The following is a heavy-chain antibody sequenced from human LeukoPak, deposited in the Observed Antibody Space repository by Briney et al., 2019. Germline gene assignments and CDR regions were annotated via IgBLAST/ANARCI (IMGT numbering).Heavy chain of an antibody. CDR1: GFTFSNYG. CDR2: ISYDGGNK. D-gene: IGHD2-15*01. Sequence: GGSLRLSCAASGFTFSNYGMHWVSQAPGKGLEWVAFISYDGGNKYYTDSVKGRFTISRDNSKNTLYLQMNSLRPEDTAVYYCAKCRGGYDAFDIWGQGTMVTVSS. V-gene: IGHV3-30*18. CDR3: AKCRGGYDAFDI. J-gene: IGHJ3*02.